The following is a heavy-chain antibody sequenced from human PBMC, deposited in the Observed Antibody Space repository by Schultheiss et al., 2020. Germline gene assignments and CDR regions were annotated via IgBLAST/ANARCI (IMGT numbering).Heavy chain of an antibody. Sequence: GGSLRLSCAASGFTFSDYYMSWIRQAPGKGLEWVSAISGSGGSTYYADSVKGRFTISRDNSKNTLYLQMNSLRAEDTAVYYCAKADAYYYYGMDVWGQGTTVTVSS. D-gene: IGHD2-8*01. J-gene: IGHJ6*02. CDR1: GFTFSDYY. V-gene: IGHV3-23*01. CDR2: ISGSGGST. CDR3: AKADAYYYYGMDV.